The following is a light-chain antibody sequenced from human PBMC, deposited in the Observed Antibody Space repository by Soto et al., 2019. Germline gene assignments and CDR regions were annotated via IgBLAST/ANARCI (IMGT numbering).Light chain of an antibody. V-gene: IGLV2-14*01. CDR2: GVR. CDR1: SDDVGAYNS. J-gene: IGLJ1*01. Sequence: QSVLAQPASVSGSPGQSITISCTGTSDDVGAYNSVSWYQQHPGKAPRLLIHGVRDRPSGVPSRFSASKSGLTASLTISGLQAEDEADYYCSSYTTSSTRVFGPGTKVTVL. CDR3: SSYTTSSTRV.